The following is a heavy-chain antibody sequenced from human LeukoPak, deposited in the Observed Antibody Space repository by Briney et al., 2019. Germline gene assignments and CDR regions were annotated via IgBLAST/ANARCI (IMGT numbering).Heavy chain of an antibody. J-gene: IGHJ4*02. Sequence: PGGSLRLSCEASGFTFSNYWMTWVRQAPGKGLEWVANIKQDGSETYYVDSAKGRFTLSRDNARNSLYLQMNYLGVDDTAVYYCARGGMTGTADYWGPGTLVTVSS. CDR1: GFTFSNYW. D-gene: IGHD1-7*01. CDR2: IKQDGSET. V-gene: IGHV3-7*01. CDR3: ARGGMTGTADY.